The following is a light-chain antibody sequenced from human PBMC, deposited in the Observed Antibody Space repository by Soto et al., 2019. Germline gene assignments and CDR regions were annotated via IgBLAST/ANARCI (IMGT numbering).Light chain of an antibody. V-gene: IGKV3-20*01. CDR2: GAF. Sequence: EIVLTQSPGTLSLSPGERATLSCRASQTVSKNYLAWFQQNSGQAPRLLISGAFNRATGIPDRFSGSGTGTHFTLIISRLEPEEFIMYYCRQYVSAPLAFGGGTKVDIK. CDR1: QTVSKNY. CDR3: RQYVSAPLA. J-gene: IGKJ4*01.